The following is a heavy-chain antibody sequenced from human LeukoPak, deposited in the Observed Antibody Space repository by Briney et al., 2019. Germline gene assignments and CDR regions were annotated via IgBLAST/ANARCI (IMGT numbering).Heavy chain of an antibody. CDR2: IIPILGIA. CDR3: ATPRGYYDSSGYPY. D-gene: IGHD3-22*01. J-gene: IGHJ4*02. Sequence: SVKVSCKASGGTFSSYAISWVRQAPGQGLEWMGRIIPILGIANYAQKFQGRVTITADKSTSTAYMELSSLGSEDTAVYYCATPRGYYDSSGYPYWGQGTLVTVSS. V-gene: IGHV1-69*04. CDR1: GGTFSSYA.